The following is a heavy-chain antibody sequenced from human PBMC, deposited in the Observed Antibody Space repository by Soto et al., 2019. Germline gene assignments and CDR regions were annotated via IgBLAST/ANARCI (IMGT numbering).Heavy chain of an antibody. CDR2: IYYSGST. V-gene: IGHV4-39*01. D-gene: IGHD2-15*01. CDR1: GGSIGGIGGY. Sequence: PSETLCLTCSVAGGSIGGIGGYWGRIRQPPGKGLEWIGSIYYSGSTYHNPSLKSRVTISVDTSKSQFSLKLSSVNDERWAVYSCARPVVVAAMFHPYNWFASWRNGTLVTVSS. J-gene: IGHJ5*01. CDR3: ARPVVVAAMFHPYNWFAS.